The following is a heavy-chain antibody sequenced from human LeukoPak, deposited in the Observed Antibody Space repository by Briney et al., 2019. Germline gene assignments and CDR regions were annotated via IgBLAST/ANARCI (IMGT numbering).Heavy chain of an antibody. V-gene: IGHV4-34*01. CDR1: GVSFSGYY. J-gene: IGHJ6*04. CDR3: ARGWCSGGSCRYPAPYYYGMDV. Sequence: PSETLSLTCAVYGVSFSGYYWSWIRQPPGKGLEWLGEINHSGSTNYNPSLKSRVTISVDTSKNQFSLKLSSVTAADTAVYYCARGWCSGGSCRYPAPYYYGMDVWGKGTTVTVSS. D-gene: IGHD2-15*01. CDR2: INHSGST.